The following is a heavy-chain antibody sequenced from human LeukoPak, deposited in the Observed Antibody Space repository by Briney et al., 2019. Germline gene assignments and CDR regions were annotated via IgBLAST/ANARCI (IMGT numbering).Heavy chain of an antibody. D-gene: IGHD6-19*01. CDR2: ISYDGSDK. Sequence: PGGSLRLSCAASGFTFSTCAMHWVRQAPGKGLEWVAVISYDGSDKFYPDSVKGRFTISRDNSKNTLYLQMNSLRPEDTALYYCSRGYNSGWYTVDCWGQGTLVAVSS. CDR1: GFTFSTCA. V-gene: IGHV3-30-3*01. J-gene: IGHJ4*02. CDR3: SRGYNSGWYTVDC.